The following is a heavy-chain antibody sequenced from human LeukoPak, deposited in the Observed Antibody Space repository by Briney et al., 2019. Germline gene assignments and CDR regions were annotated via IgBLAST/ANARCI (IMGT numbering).Heavy chain of an antibody. CDR1: GGSISSSSYY. CDR3: AKLYSYGTDY. V-gene: IGHV4-39*01. CDR2: IYYSGST. J-gene: IGHJ4*02. D-gene: IGHD5-18*01. Sequence: SETLSLTCTVSGGSISSSSYYWGWIRQPPGKGLEWIGSIYYSGSTYYNPSLKSRVTISVDTSKNQSSLKLSSVTAADTAVYYCAKLYSYGTDYWGQGTLVTVSS.